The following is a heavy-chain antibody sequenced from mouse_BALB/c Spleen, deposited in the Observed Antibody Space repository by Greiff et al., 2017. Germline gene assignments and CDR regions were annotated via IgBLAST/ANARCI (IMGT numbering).Heavy chain of an antibody. V-gene: IGHV1-54*01. CDR2: INPGSGGT. CDR3: ARRDYYGSSPWFAY. D-gene: IGHD1-1*01. J-gene: IGHJ3*01. Sequence: VKLQESGAELVRPGTSVKVSCKASGYAFTNYLIEWVKQRPGQGLEWIGVINPGSGGTNYNEKFKGKATLTADKSSSTAYMQLSSLTSDDSAVYFCARRDYYGSSPWFAYWGQGTLVTVSA. CDR1: GYAFTNYL.